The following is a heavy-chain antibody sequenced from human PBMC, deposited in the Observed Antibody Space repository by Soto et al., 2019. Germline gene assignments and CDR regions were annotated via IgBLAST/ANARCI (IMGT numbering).Heavy chain of an antibody. CDR3: AREYGSGSSPPWFDP. CDR1: GFTFGDYG. V-gene: IGHV3-20*01. J-gene: IGHJ5*02. D-gene: IGHD3-10*01. Sequence: EVQLVESGGGVVWPGGSLRLSCAASGFTFGDYGMSWVRQVPGKGLEWVSGVNSNGDKTGYADSVKGRFTISRDMAKNSLYLQMNSLRVEDTALYHCAREYGSGSSPPWFDPWGQGTLVTVSS. CDR2: VNSNGDKT.